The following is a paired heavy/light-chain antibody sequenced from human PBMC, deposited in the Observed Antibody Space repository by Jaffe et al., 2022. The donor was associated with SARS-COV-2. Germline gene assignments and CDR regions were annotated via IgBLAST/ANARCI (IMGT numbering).Light chain of an antibody. J-gene: IGKJ1*01. CDR3: HQYSSYSLT. V-gene: IGKV1-5*03. CDR2: LAS. CDR1: QSISSW. Sequence: DIQMTQSPSTLSASVGDRVTITCRASQSISSWLAWYQQKPGNAPKLLIYLASTLQSGVPSRFSGSGSGTEFTLTISSLQPDDFATYYCHQYSSYSLTFGQGTKVEIK.
Heavy chain of an antibody. Sequence: QVQLLQSGAEVMKPGASVKVSCKASGFTFTNYVIHWVRQAPGHRPEWMGWINAGNDDKKYSQRFQGRVTFTRDTSARTAYMELSSLRSEDTAVYFCARGPYDGSGYWAYWGQGTLVTVSS. V-gene: IGHV1-3*01. J-gene: IGHJ4*02. D-gene: IGHD3-22*01. CDR1: GFTFTNYV. CDR3: ARGPYDGSGYWAY. CDR2: INAGNDDK.